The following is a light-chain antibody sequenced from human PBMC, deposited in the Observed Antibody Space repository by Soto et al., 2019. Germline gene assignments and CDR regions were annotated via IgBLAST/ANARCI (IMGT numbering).Light chain of an antibody. Sequence: EIVLTQSPGTLSLSPGERATLSCRASQSVSSTYLAWYQQKPGQAPRLLIYGASSRATGIPDRFSGSGSGTDFTLTISRLEPEDFAVYYCHQYRSSTWTFGQGTKV. CDR1: QSVSSTY. V-gene: IGKV3-20*01. CDR2: GAS. CDR3: HQYRSSTWT. J-gene: IGKJ1*01.